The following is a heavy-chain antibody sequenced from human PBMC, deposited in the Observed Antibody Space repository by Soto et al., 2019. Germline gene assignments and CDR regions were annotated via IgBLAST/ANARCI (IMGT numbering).Heavy chain of an antibody. CDR1: GGSISSGGYY. V-gene: IGHV4-31*03. CDR3: SRDPPT. CDR2: MYNSVST. Sequence: TLSLTCSVSGGSISSGGYYWSWIRQHPGKGLEWIGYMYNSVSTYYNPSLKSRVTISVDKSKNQFSLKLSSVTAAETAVYYCSRDPPTWGHGTMGTVSS. J-gene: IGHJ5*01.